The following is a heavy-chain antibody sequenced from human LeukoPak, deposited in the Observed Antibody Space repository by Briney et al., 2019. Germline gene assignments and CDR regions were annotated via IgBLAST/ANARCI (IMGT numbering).Heavy chain of an antibody. CDR3: ARNNGMDV. Sequence: GGSLRLSCAASGFALSSHWMTWVRQVPGRGPEWVANVNRDGSETYYLDSVKGRFTISKDNAKNSLYLQMNSLRAEDTALYHCARNNGMDVWGRGTTVIVSS. CDR1: GFALSSHW. V-gene: IGHV3-7*03. J-gene: IGHJ6*02. CDR2: VNRDGSET.